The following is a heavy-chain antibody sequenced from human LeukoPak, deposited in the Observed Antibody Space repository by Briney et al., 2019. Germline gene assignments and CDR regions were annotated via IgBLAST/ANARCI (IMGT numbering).Heavy chain of an antibody. J-gene: IGHJ4*02. CDR1: GFTFSSYG. V-gene: IGHV3-30*02. CDR3: AKDGHSSSWYTSPFVY. CDR2: IRYDGSNK. Sequence: GGSLRLSCAASGFTFSSYGMHWVRQAPGKGLEWVAFIRYDGSNKYYADSVKGRFTISRDNSKNTLYLQMNSLRAEDTAVYYCAKDGHSSSWYTSPFVYWGQGTLVTVSS. D-gene: IGHD6-13*01.